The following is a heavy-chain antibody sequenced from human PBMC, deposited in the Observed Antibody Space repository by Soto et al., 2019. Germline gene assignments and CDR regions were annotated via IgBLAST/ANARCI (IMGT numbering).Heavy chain of an antibody. V-gene: IGHV4-30-4*01. CDR2: IYYSGNT. Sequence: SETLSLTCTVSGGSISSGEYYWSWIRQPPGKGLEWMGYIYYSGNTYYNPSLRSRVTMSVDTSKNQFSLKLSSVTAADTAVYYCARHNVVVVAANPSWFDPWGQGTLVTVSS. J-gene: IGHJ5*02. CDR1: GGSISSGEYY. D-gene: IGHD2-15*01. CDR3: ARHNVVVVAANPSWFDP.